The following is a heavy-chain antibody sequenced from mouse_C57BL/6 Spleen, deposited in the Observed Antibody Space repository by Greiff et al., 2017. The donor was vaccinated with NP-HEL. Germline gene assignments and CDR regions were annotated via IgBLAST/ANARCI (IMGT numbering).Heavy chain of an antibody. D-gene: IGHD1-1*01. CDR2: IRNKANGYTT. V-gene: IGHV7-3*01. Sequence: EVQLQQSGGGLVQPGGSLSLSCAASGFTFTDYYMSWVRQPPGKALEWLGFIRNKANGYTTEYSASVKGRFTISRDNSQSILYLQMNALRAEDSATYYCARYYYGSSYGFAYWGQGTLVTVSA. CDR1: GFTFTDYY. CDR3: ARYYYGSSYGFAY. J-gene: IGHJ3*01.